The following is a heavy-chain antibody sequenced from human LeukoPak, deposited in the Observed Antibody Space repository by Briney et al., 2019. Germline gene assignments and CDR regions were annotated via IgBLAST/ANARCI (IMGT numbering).Heavy chain of an antibody. CDR2: ISGDSSHI. D-gene: IGHD3-3*02. CDR1: GFTFNSYS. Sequence: GGSLRLSCAASGFTFNSYSMTWVRQAPGKGLEWVSSISGDSSHIYYADSLKGRFTISRDNAQKSLYLQMNSLRAEDTAVYYCASDLSPLSVFDLWGQGTLVTVTS. J-gene: IGHJ5*02. CDR3: ASDLSPLSVFDL. V-gene: IGHV3-21*01.